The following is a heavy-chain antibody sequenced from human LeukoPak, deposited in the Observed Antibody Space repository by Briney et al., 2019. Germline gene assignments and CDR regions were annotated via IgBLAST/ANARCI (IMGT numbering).Heavy chain of an antibody. CDR3: ASSYYYDSSGYSLGY. V-gene: IGHV1-46*01. J-gene: IGHJ4*02. CDR2: INPSGGST. D-gene: IGHD3-22*01. CDR1: GYTFTSYY. Sequence: GASVKVSCKASGYTFTSYYMHWVRQAPGQGLEWMEIINPSGGSTSYAQKFQGRVTMTRDTSTSTVYMELSSLRSEDTAVYYCASSYYYDSSGYSLGYWGQGTLVTVSS.